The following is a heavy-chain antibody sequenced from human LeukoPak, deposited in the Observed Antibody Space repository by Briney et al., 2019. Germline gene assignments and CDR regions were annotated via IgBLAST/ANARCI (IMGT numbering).Heavy chain of an antibody. V-gene: IGHV1-69*04. D-gene: IGHD6-6*01. CDR2: IIPILGIA. Sequence: SVKVSCKASGGTFSSYTISWVRQAPGQGLEWMGRIIPILGIANYAQKFQGRVTITADKSTSTAYMELSSLRSEDTAVYYCARDPPYSSSPRVFDYWGQGTLVSVSS. J-gene: IGHJ4*02. CDR3: ARDPPYSSSPRVFDY. CDR1: GGTFSSYT.